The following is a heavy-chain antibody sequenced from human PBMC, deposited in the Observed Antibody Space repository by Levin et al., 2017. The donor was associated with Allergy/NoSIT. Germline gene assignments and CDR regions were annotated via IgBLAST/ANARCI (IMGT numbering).Heavy chain of an antibody. CDR3: ARDQEGRYYYDSSGYYYSGMDV. CDR2: ISSSGSTI. D-gene: IGHD3-22*01. Sequence: SCAASGFTFSDYYMSWIRQAPGKGLEWVSYISSSGSTIYYADSVKGRFTISRDNAKNSLYLQMNSLRAEDTAVYYCARDQEGRYYYDSSGYYYSGMDVWGQGTTVTVSS. V-gene: IGHV3-11*01. J-gene: IGHJ6*02. CDR1: GFTFSDYY.